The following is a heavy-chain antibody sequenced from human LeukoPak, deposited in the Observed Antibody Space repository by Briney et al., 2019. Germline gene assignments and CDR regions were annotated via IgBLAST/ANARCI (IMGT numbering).Heavy chain of an antibody. V-gene: IGHV1-46*01. Sequence: ASVKVSCKASGYTFTSYYMHWVRQAPGQGLEWMGIINPSGGSTSYAQKFQGRVTMTRDTSTSTVYMELSSLRSEDTAVYYCAREGKRWLQPTAFDIWGQGTMVTVSS. CDR3: AREGKRWLQPTAFDI. CDR2: INPSGGST. J-gene: IGHJ3*02. D-gene: IGHD5-24*01. CDR1: GYTFTSYY.